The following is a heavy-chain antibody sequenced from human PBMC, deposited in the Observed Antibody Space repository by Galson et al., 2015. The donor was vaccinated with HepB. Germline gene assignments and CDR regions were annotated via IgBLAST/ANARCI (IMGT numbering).Heavy chain of an antibody. J-gene: IGHJ4*02. Sequence: LSLSCAASGFTFSSYAMHWVRPAPGKGLEWVAVISYDGSNKYYADSGKGRFTISRDNSKNTLYLQMNSLRAEDTAVYYCARGWGYCSGGSCWGLDYWGQGTLVTVSS. V-gene: IGHV3-30*04. CDR1: GFTFSSYA. CDR3: ARGWGYCSGGSCWGLDY. CDR2: ISYDGSNK. D-gene: IGHD2-15*01.